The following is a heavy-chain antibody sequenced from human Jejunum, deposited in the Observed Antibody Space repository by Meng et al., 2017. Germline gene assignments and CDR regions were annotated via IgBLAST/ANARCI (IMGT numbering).Heavy chain of an antibody. CDR1: GGSIYGAHYY. Sequence: QVQLQESGPGLVKPSQTLSLTRTVSGGSIYGAHYYWCWIRQPPGKGLEWIGDILYSGTSHYNPSLKSRVFMSVDTSKNQFSLKLISVTAADTAVYYCARTMTDFYDSSGYSHFDYWGQGTLLTVSS. J-gene: IGHJ4*02. CDR2: ILYSGTS. D-gene: IGHD3-22*01. CDR3: ARTMTDFYDSSGYSHFDY. V-gene: IGHV4-30-4*01.